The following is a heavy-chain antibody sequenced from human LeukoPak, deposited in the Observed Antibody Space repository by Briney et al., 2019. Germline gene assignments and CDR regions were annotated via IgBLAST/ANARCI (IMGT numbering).Heavy chain of an antibody. V-gene: IGHV4-34*01. CDR1: GGSFSGYY. Sequence: SETLSLTCAVYGGSFSGYYWSWIRQPPGKGLEWIGEINHSGSTNYNPSLKSRVTISVDTSKNQFSLKLSSVTAADTAVYYCARRRTQYSGYEAWGRGTLVTVSS. CDR2: INHSGST. CDR3: ARRRTQYSGYEA. J-gene: IGHJ4*02. D-gene: IGHD5-12*01.